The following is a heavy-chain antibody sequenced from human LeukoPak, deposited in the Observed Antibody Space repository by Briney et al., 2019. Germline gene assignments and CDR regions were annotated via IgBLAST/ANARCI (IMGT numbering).Heavy chain of an antibody. CDR3: VPRYCSSTSCEDY. CDR2: ISSSSKYI. Sequence: GGXLRLSCAASGLTFSSYSMNWVRQAPGQGLEGVSSISSSSKYIYYADSVKGGFTISREKEKKSLYMQMNSLSPEDSAVYYCVPRYCSSTSCEDYWGQGSLVTVSS. J-gene: IGHJ4*02. D-gene: IGHD2-2*01. V-gene: IGHV3-21*01. CDR1: GLTFSSYS.